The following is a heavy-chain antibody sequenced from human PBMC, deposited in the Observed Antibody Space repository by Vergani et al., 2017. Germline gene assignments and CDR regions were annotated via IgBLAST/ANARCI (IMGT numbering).Heavy chain of an antibody. CDR1: GFTVSSNY. V-gene: IGHV3-20*04. D-gene: IGHD3-10*01. J-gene: IGHJ4*02. Sequence: EVQLVESGGGLVQPGGSLRLSCAASGFTVSSNYMNWVRQAPGKGLEWVSRVKWNGDSSVYADSVKGRFTISRDNAKNSLYLQMTSLRAEDTAFYYCARRGSGNTYYFDYWGQGALVTVSS. CDR3: ARRGSGNTYYFDY. CDR2: VKWNGDSS.